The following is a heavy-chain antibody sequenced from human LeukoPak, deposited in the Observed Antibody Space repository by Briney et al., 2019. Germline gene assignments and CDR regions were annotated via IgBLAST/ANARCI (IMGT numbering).Heavy chain of an antibody. D-gene: IGHD4-23*01. Sequence: ASVKVSCKASGGTFGSHDISWVRQAPGQGLEWMRGITPMFGTAVYAQKFQGRVTITAVESMSTAYMELSSLRSEDTAIYYCARGWLAETTVVTPYNYWGQGTLVTVSS. CDR2: ITPMFGTA. J-gene: IGHJ4*02. CDR1: GGTFGSHD. V-gene: IGHV1-69*13. CDR3: ARGWLAETTVVTPYNY.